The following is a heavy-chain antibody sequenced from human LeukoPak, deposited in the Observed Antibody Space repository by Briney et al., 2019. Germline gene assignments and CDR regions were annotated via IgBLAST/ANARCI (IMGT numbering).Heavy chain of an antibody. V-gene: IGHV3-21*01. J-gene: IGHJ6*04. CDR2: ITSGSDYI. CDR3: AELGITMIGGV. CDR1: GFTITSYN. D-gene: IGHD3-10*02. Sequence: GGSLRLSCVASGFTITSYNMNWVRQAPGKGLEWVASITSGSDYIYYADSVKGRFTISRDNAKNSLYLQMNSLRAEDTAVYYCAELGITMIGGVWGKGTTVTISS.